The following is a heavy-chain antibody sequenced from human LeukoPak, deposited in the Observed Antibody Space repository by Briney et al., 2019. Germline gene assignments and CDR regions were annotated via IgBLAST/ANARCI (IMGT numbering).Heavy chain of an antibody. Sequence: GGSLRLSCAASGFTFSSYAMTWVRQAPGKGLEWVSTITDSVSGGSTYYAVSVKGRFTISRDNSKNTLYLQMSSLRAEDTAVYFCAKDRTGYSYGYFLSPWGQGTLVTVSS. CDR2: ITDSVSGGST. V-gene: IGHV3-23*01. D-gene: IGHD5-18*01. J-gene: IGHJ5*02. CDR3: AKDRTGYSYGYFLSP. CDR1: GFTFSSYA.